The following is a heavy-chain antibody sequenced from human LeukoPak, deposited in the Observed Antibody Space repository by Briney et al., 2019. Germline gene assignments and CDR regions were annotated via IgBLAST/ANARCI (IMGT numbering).Heavy chain of an antibody. V-gene: IGHV3-23*01. CDR3: ARAPDGYYFDY. CDR1: GFTFSSYA. J-gene: IGHJ4*02. D-gene: IGHD5-24*01. CDR2: ISGTGGRT. Sequence: GGSLRLSCAASGFTFSSYAMSWVRQAPGKGLEWVSAISGTGGRTYYADSVKGRFTISRDNSKNTLYLQMNSLRAEDTAVYYCARAPDGYYFDYWGQGTLVTVSS.